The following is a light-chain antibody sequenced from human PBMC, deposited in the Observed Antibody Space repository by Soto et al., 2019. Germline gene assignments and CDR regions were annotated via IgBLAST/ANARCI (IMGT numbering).Light chain of an antibody. CDR1: QSVSSY. Sequence: EIVLTQSPATLSLSPGERATLSCRASQSVSSYLAWYQQKPGQAPRLLIYDASNRTTGIPARFSGSGSGTDFTLTIRSPEPEDFAVYYSQQRSNWPPKYTFGQGTKLEIK. J-gene: IGKJ2*01. V-gene: IGKV3-11*01. CDR2: DAS. CDR3: QQRSNWPPKYT.